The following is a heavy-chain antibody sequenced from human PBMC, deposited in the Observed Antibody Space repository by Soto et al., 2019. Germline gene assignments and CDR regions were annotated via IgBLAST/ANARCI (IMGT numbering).Heavy chain of an antibody. CDR3: AREGRRSSSGWSYNWFDP. CDR1: GYTFTSYG. D-gene: IGHD6-19*01. Sequence: VASVKVSCKASGYTFTSYGISWVRQAPGQGLEWMGWISAYNGNTNYAQKLQGRVTMTTDTSTSTAYMELRSLRSDDTAVYYCAREGRRSSSGWSYNWFDPWGQGTLVTVSS. J-gene: IGHJ5*02. CDR2: ISAYNGNT. V-gene: IGHV1-18*04.